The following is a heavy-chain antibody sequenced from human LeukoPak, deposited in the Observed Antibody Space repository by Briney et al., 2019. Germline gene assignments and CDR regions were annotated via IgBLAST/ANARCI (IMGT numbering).Heavy chain of an antibody. V-gene: IGHV1-3*01. CDR2: INAGNGNT. J-gene: IGHJ4*02. D-gene: IGHD6-19*01. CDR3: AREESQWLVGSSLGY. Sequence: ASVKVSCKASGYTFTSYAMHWVRQAPGQRLEWMGWINAGNGNTKYSQKFQGRVTITRDTSASTAYMELSSLRSEDTAVYYCAREESQWLVGSSLGYWGQGTLVTVSS. CDR1: GYTFTSYA.